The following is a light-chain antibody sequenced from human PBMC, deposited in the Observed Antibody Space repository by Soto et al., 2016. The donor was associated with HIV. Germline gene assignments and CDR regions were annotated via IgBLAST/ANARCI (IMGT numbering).Light chain of an antibody. CDR2: DDD. CDR1: NIGSKS. Sequence: SYVLTQPSSVSGAPGKTARITCGGNNIGSKSVHWYQQKPGQAPVLVVYDDDDRPSGIPERFSGSSSGNTATLTISRVEIGDEADYYCQVWDSSSDHWVFGGGTKLTVL. CDR3: QVWDSSSDHWV. J-gene: IGLJ3*02. V-gene: IGLV3-21*03.